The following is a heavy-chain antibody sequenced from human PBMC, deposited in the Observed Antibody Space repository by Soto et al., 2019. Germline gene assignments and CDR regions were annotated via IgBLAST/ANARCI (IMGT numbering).Heavy chain of an antibody. Sequence: PSETLSLTCTVSGGSISSSSYYWGWIRQPPGKGLEWIGSIYYSGSTYYNPSLKSRVTISVDTSKNQFSLKLSSVTAADTAVYYCARQNIEGEFDYWGQGTLVTVSS. D-gene: IGHD2-21*01. CDR3: ARQNIEGEFDY. CDR2: IYYSGST. J-gene: IGHJ4*02. CDR1: GGSISSSSYY. V-gene: IGHV4-39*01.